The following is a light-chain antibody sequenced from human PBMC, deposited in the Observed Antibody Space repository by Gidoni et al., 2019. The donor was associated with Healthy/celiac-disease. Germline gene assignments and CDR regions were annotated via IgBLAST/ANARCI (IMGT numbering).Light chain of an antibody. Sequence: EIVFPQSPGTLSLSPGERATLSCRASQSVSSSYLAWYQQKPGQAPRLLIYGASSRATGIPDRFSGSGSGTDFTLTISRLEPEDFAVYYCQQYGSSPLTFGGGTKVEIK. J-gene: IGKJ4*01. CDR1: QSVSSSY. V-gene: IGKV3-20*01. CDR2: GAS. CDR3: QQYGSSPLT.